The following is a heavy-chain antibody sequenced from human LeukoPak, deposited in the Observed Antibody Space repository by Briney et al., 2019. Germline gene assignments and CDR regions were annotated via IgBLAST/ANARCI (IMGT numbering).Heavy chain of an antibody. V-gene: IGHV5-51*01. CDR1: GYIFTSYW. CDR2: IYPGDSDT. CDR3: ARSMVRGAYYEFDY. J-gene: IGHJ4*02. Sequence: GASLQISCKGSGYIFTSYWIGWVRQLPGKGLEWMGIIYPGDSDTRYSPSFQGQVTISADKSISTAYLQWSSLKASDTAMYYCARSMVRGAYYEFDYWGQGTLVTVSS. D-gene: IGHD3-10*01.